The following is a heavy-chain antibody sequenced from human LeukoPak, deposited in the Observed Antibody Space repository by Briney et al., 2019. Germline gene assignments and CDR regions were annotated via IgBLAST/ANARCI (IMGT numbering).Heavy chain of an antibody. J-gene: IGHJ4*02. Sequence: GVSLRLSCAASRFTFCSYWMLWVPHAPGKGLVGASRINCDRRSTSYADSVKGVFTIFRDNAKNTLYLQMIRLRAEDTAVYYCASGGRFGELNYWGQGTLVTVSS. D-gene: IGHD3-10*01. CDR1: RFTFCSYW. CDR2: INCDRRST. V-gene: IGHV3-74*01. CDR3: ASGGRFGELNY.